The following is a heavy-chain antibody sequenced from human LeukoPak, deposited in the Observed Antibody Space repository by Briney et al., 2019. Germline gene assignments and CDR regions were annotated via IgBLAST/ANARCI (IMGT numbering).Heavy chain of an antibody. V-gene: IGHV4-39*07. D-gene: IGHD2-15*01. Sequence: SSETLSLTCTVSGDSISSGSYYWGWIRQPPGKGLEWIGNIFYSGSTYYNPSLKSRVTISVDTSKNQFSLKLSSVTAADTAVYYCARVYCSGGSCYYYYYYMDVWGKGTTVTVSS. CDR2: IFYSGST. J-gene: IGHJ6*03. CDR3: ARVYCSGGSCYYYYYYMDV. CDR1: GDSISSGSYY.